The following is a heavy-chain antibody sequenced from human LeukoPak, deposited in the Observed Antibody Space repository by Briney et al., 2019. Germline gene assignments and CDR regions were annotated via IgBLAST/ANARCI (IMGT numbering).Heavy chain of an antibody. CDR3: AIPLLAYCGGDCYPPLSYGVDV. CDR1: GFTFSSYA. D-gene: IGHD2-21*02. J-gene: IGHJ6*02. CDR2: ISDSGDST. V-gene: IGHV3-23*01. Sequence: PGGSLRLSCAASGFTFSSYAMSWVRQAPGKGLEWVSGISDSGDSTYYADSVKGRFTISRDNSKNTLYLHMNGLRAEDTAVYYCAIPLLAYCGGDCYPPLSYGVDVWGPGTTVTVSS.